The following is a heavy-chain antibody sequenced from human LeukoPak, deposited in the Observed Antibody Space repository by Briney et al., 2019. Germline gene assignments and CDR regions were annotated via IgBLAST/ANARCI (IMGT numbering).Heavy chain of an antibody. CDR3: AREFSMVRGVMKQFDY. CDR2: IYTSGST. J-gene: IGHJ4*02. Sequence: EPSETLSLTCTVSGGSISSYYWSWIRQPAGKGLEWIGRIYTSGSTNYNPSLKSRVTISVDTSKNQFSLKLSSVTAADTAVYYCAREFSMVRGVMKQFDYWGQGTLVTVSS. V-gene: IGHV4-4*07. D-gene: IGHD3-10*01. CDR1: GGSISSYY.